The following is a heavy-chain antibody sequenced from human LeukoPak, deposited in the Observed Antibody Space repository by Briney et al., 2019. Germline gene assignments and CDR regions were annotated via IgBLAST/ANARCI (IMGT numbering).Heavy chain of an antibody. V-gene: IGHV1-69*04. D-gene: IGHD5-18*01. J-gene: IGHJ4*02. CDR1: GGTFSSYA. CDR3: ARGGIQLWFLVDY. CDR2: IIPILGIA. Sequence: SVKVSCKASGGTFSSYAISWVRQAPGQGLEWMGRIIPILGIANYAQKFQGRVTITADKSTSTAYMELSSLRSEDTAVYYCARGGIQLWFLVDYWGQGTLVTVSS.